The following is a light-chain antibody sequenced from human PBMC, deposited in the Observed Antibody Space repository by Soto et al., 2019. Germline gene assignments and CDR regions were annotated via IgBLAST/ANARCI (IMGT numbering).Light chain of an antibody. CDR1: SSNIGAGYD. V-gene: IGLV1-40*01. Sequence: QSVLTKPPSVSGAPGQRVTISCTGSSSNIGAGYDVHWYQQLPGTAPKLLIYGNSNRPSGVPDRFSGSKSGTSASLAITGLRAEDEADYYCPSYDSSLSGWVFGGGTKLTVL. J-gene: IGLJ3*02. CDR2: GNS. CDR3: PSYDSSLSGWV.